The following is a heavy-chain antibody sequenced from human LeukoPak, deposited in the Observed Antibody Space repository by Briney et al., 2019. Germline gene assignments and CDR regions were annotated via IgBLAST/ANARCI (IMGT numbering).Heavy chain of an antibody. CDR1: GFTFSSYW. J-gene: IGHJ3*02. V-gene: IGHV3-7*03. D-gene: IGHD3-3*01. CDR3: AGGHDFWMAHAFDI. CDR2: IKQDGSEK. Sequence: PGGSLRLSCAASGFTFSSYWMSWVRQAPGKGLEWVANIKQDGSEKYYVDSVKGRFTISRDNAKNSLYLQMNSLRAEDTAVYYCAGGHDFWMAHAFDIWGQGTMVTVSS.